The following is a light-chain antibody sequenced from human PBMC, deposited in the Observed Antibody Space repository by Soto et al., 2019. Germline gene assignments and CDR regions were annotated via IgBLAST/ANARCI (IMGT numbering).Light chain of an antibody. CDR2: DDT. CDR1: NIGSKS. V-gene: IGLV3-21*02. Sequence: LTQPPSVSVAPGQTARITCGGNNIGSKSVHWYQQKTRQAPVLVVYDDTDRPSGIPGRFSGSNSGNTAALTISRVEAGDEADYSCQVWDSSGDHFVFGSGTKVTVL. CDR3: QVWDSSGDHFV. J-gene: IGLJ1*01.